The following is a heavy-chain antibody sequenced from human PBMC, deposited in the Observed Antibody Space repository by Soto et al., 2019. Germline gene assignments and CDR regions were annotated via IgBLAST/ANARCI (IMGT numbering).Heavy chain of an antibody. CDR3: ARHDGPNNWFDP. CDR2: IYYSGST. CDR1: GGSISSYY. Sequence: SETRPLTCTVSGGSISSYYWSWIRQPPGKGLEWIGYIYYSGSTNYNPSLKSRVTISVDTSKNQFSLKLSSVTAADTAVYYCARHDGPNNWFDPWGQGTLVTVS. V-gene: IGHV4-59*08. J-gene: IGHJ5*02.